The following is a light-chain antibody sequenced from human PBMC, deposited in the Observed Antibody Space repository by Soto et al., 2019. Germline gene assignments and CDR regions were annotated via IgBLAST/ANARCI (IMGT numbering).Light chain of an antibody. CDR3: QQYGSSPPYT. CDR2: GAS. CDR1: QSVSRSY. V-gene: IGKV3-20*01. J-gene: IGKJ2*01. Sequence: EIVLTQSPGTLSLSPGERATLSCRASQSVSRSYLAWYQQEPGQAPRLLIYGASSRATGVPDRFSASGSGTDFTLTISRLEPEDFAMYYCQQYGSSPPYTFGQGTKLEIK.